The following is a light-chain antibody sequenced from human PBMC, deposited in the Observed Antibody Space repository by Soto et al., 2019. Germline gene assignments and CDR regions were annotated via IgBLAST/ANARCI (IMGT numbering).Light chain of an antibody. CDR2: DTS. CDR1: QGIGET. Sequence: EVLMRQSPSTLSVSAGEGATLSCRASQGIGETLAWYQHKPGQTPRLLIYDTSTRATGVPTRFSGSRSGAECALTINSLQSEDFEVYYCQPYNNWPLTFGGGTKVDIK. V-gene: IGKV3-15*01. CDR3: QPYNNWPLT. J-gene: IGKJ4*01.